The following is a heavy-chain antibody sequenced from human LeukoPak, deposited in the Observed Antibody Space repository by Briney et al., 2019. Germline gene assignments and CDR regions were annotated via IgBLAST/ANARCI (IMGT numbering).Heavy chain of an antibody. D-gene: IGHD5-18*01. V-gene: IGHV3-30-3*01. J-gene: IGHJ3*02. CDR1: GFTFSSYA. Sequence: PGGSLRLSCAASGFTFSSYAMHWVRQAPGKGLEWVAVVSYDGSNKYYADSVKGRFTISRDNSKNTLYLQMNSLRAEDTAVYYCAKETPSISIVRGYEPDDAFDIWGQGTMVTVSS. CDR3: AKETPSISIVRGYEPDDAFDI. CDR2: VSYDGSNK.